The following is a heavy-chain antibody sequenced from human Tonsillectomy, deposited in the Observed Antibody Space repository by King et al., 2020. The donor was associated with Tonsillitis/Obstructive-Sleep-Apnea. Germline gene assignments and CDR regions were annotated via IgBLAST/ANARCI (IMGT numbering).Heavy chain of an antibody. Sequence: QLVQSGAEVKKPGESLKISCKGSGYSFTSYWIGWVRQMPGKGLEWMGIIYPGDSDTSYSPSFQGQVTISADKSISTAYLQWSSLKASDTAMYYCARQNEDTAMDWGAFDIWGQGTMVTVSS. CDR1: GYSFTSYW. V-gene: IGHV5-51*01. CDR3: ARQNEDTAMDWGAFDI. J-gene: IGHJ3*02. CDR2: IYPGDSDT. D-gene: IGHD5-18*01.